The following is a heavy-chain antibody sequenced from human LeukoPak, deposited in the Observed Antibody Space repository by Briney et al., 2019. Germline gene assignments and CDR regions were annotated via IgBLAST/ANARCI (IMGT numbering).Heavy chain of an antibody. CDR1: GFIFSSIY. V-gene: IGHV3-53*01. J-gene: IGHJ4*02. CDR3: SGFIFDY. CDR2: IYSDDNT. Sequence: GGSLRLSCAASGFIFSSIYMSWVRQAPGKGLEWVSVIYSDDNTYYVDSVEGRFTISRDNSKNTVYLQMNSLRAEDTAAYYFSGFIFDYWGQGTLVTASS.